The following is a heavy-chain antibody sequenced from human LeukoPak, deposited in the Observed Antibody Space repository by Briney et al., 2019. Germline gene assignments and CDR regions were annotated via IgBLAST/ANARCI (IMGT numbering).Heavy chain of an antibody. Sequence: ASVKVSCKASGYTFTSYDINWVRQATGQGLEWMGWMNPNSGNTGYAQKFQGRVTITRNTSISTVYMELSSLRSEDTAVYYCARGVYSSSSEADYWGQGTLVTVSS. CDR2: MNPNSGNT. D-gene: IGHD6-6*01. CDR3: ARGVYSSSSEADY. CDR1: GYTFTSYD. J-gene: IGHJ4*02. V-gene: IGHV1-8*03.